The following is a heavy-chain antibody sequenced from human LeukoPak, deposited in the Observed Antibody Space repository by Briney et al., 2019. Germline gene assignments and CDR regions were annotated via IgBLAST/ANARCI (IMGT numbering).Heavy chain of an antibody. J-gene: IGHJ2*01. CDR1: RYTFTGYY. V-gene: IGHV1-2*02. Sequence: GASVKVSCKASRYTFTGYYMHWVRQAPGQGLEWMGWINPNSGVTDYAQNFQGRVTMTRDMSTSTVYMELSSLRSEDTAVYYCARVAAWGDILTGYYRRRGSSWYFDLWGRGTLVTVSS. CDR2: INPNSGVT. D-gene: IGHD3-9*01. CDR3: ARVAAWGDILTGYYRRRGSSWYFDL.